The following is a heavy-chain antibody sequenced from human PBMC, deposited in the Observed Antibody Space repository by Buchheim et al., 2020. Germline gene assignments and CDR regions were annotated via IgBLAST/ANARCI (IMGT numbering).Heavy chain of an antibody. CDR1: GFTFKNYN. J-gene: IGHJ4*02. V-gene: IGHV3-48*01. Sequence: EVQLAESGGGLVQPGGSLRLSCVASGFTFKNYNMNWVRQAPGKGLEWAAYISGGGRPLFYADSVKGRFTISRDNARNSMYLQIDSLRAEDTAVYFCARGRASYHFDYWGQGTL. CDR2: ISGGGRPL. D-gene: IGHD2-21*01. CDR3: ARGRASYHFDY.